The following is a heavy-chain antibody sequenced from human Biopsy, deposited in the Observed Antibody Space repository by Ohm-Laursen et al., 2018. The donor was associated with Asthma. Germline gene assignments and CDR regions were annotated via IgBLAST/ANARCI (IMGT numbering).Heavy chain of an antibody. CDR1: GFDLCDYT. CDR2: ISSLSRYI. CDR3: SRDFTIGSGSPFHF. Sequence: SLRPSCAASGFDLCDYTMNWVRQAPGKGLEWVASISSLSRYIYHATSLRGRFTISRDNAKRSLYLQMDSLRGDDTAVYYCSRDFTIGSGSPFHFWGRGTLVTVSS. V-gene: IGHV3-21*01. J-gene: IGHJ4*02. D-gene: IGHD3-10*01.